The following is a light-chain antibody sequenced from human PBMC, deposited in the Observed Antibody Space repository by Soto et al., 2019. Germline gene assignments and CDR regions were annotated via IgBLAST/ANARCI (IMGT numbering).Light chain of an antibody. CDR1: SSDVGGYNY. V-gene: IGLV2-14*01. CDR2: DVS. Sequence: QSALTQPAPVSGSPGQSITISCTGTSSDVGGYNYVSWFQQHPGKAPKLMVYDVSSRPSGVSNRFSGSKSGNTASLTISGLHAEDEADYYCSSYTSNTTLVFGGGTKLTVL. J-gene: IGLJ2*01. CDR3: SSYTSNTTLV.